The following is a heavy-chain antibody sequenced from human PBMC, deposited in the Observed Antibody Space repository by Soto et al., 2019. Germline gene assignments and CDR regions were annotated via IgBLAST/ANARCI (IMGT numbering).Heavy chain of an antibody. CDR3: VRDAYSGYGHAIDH. Sequence: SETLSLTCAVSGVTISTYYWSWIRQPPGKGLEWIGYNYHGGNSNYKASLKSRVTISVDTSKNQFSLRLTSVTAADTAIYYCVRDAYSGYGHAIDHWGQGTLVTVSS. V-gene: IGHV4-59*01. D-gene: IGHD5-12*01. CDR1: GVTISTYY. J-gene: IGHJ4*02. CDR2: NYHGGNS.